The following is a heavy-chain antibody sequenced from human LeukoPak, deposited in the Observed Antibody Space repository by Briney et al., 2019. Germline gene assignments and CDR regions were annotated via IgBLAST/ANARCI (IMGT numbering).Heavy chain of an antibody. D-gene: IGHD6-19*01. J-gene: IGHJ4*02. Sequence: GGSLRLSCAASGFTFSDYHMSWIRQAPGKGLEWVSYISNTGITRHYADSVKGRFTISRDNAKNSLYLQMDSLRAEDTAVYYCARSGVAGTRAIDYWGQGTLVTVSS. CDR1: GFTFSDYH. CDR3: ARSGVAGTRAIDY. CDR2: ISNTGITR. V-gene: IGHV3-11*04.